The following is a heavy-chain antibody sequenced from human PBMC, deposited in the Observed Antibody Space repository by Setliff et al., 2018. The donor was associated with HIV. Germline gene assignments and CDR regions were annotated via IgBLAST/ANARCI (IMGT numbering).Heavy chain of an antibody. V-gene: IGHV1-69*13. Sequence: ASVKVSCKASGGTLTTYGISWVRRAPGQGLEWMGQIIPIFGTTNYAQKFQGRVTITADESTSTAYMELSSLRSEDTAVYYCAVRDDYGGRFDYWGQGTLVTVSS. J-gene: IGHJ4*02. CDR2: IIPIFGTT. CDR3: AVRDDYGGRFDY. CDR1: GGTLTTYG. D-gene: IGHD4-17*01.